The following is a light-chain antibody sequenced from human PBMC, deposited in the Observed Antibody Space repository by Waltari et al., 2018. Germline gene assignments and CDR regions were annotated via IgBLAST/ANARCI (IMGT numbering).Light chain of an antibody. J-gene: IGKJ2*03. CDR1: QSLANN. CDR2: YAS. V-gene: IGKV3-15*01. CDR3: QQYNDWYS. Sequence: EQVLTQSPATLSVSQGEEVPLSCRASQSLANNLAWYQVRPGQAPRLVIYYASTRASGIPARFSGSGSGTEFTLTISGLQSEDCALYYCQQYNDWYSFGQGTKLEI.